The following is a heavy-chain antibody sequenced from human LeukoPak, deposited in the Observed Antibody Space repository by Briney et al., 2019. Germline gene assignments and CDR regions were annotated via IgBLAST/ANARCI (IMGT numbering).Heavy chain of an antibody. CDR3: AKDPNDYGDGDAFDI. CDR1: GFAFGSEA. J-gene: IGHJ3*02. D-gene: IGHD4-17*01. Sequence: PGGSLRLSCAVSGFAFGSEAMSWVRQSPARGLEWVASISPGGGTTYYADYVKGRFTISRDNSKNTLYVQMNRLRAEDTAVYYCAKDPNDYGDGDAFDIWGQGTMVTVSS. V-gene: IGHV3-23*01. CDR2: ISPGGGTT.